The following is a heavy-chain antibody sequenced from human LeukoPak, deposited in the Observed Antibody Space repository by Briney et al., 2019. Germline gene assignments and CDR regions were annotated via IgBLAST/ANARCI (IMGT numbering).Heavy chain of an antibody. CDR1: GGTFSSYA. J-gene: IGHJ6*03. D-gene: IGHD3-10*01. CDR2: SNPSGGST. Sequence: SVKVSCKASGGTFSSYAISWVRQAPGQGPEWMGVSNPSGGSTTNAQKFQGRVTMTRDTSTSTVYMELSSLRSEDTAIYYCARARGSGSYYGHDYYYYHYMDVWGKGTTVTVSS. CDR3: ARARGSGSYYGHDYYYYHYMDV. V-gene: IGHV1-46*01.